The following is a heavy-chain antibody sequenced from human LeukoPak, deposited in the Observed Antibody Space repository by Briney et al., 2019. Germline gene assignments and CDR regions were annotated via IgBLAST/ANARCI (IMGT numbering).Heavy chain of an antibody. CDR2: IYYSGST. CDR1: GGSFSGYY. CDR3: ARHLGYYSGWRYYFDY. D-gene: IGHD6-19*01. Sequence: PSETLSLTCAVYGGSFSGYYWSWIRQPPGKGLEWFGNIYYSGSTYYNPSLKSRVTISVDTSKNQFSLKLTSMTAADTAVYSCARHLGYYSGWRYYFDYWGQGTLVTVSS. J-gene: IGHJ4*02. V-gene: IGHV4-34*01.